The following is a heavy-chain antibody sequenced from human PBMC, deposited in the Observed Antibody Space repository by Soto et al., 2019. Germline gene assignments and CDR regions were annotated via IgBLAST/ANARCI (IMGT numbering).Heavy chain of an antibody. Sequence: QSGGSLRLSCTTSGLSFGDYGMSWFRQAPEKGLEWMSFIRSKAYGGAVEYAAPVKGRFTISREDSKSIAYPHMNSLKTEDTAVYYCAGARVAVGDAPGVYYFDYWGQGTLVTVSS. J-gene: IGHJ4*02. V-gene: IGHV3-49*03. CDR2: IRSKAYGGAV. D-gene: IGHD6-19*01. CDR3: AGARVAVGDAPGVYYFDY. CDR1: GLSFGDYG.